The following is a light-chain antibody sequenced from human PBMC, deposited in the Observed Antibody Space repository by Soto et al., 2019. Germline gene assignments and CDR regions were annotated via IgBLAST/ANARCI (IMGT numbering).Light chain of an antibody. CDR2: GAS. Sequence: EVVMTQSPATLSVSPGERVTLSCRASQSVRSNLAWYQQKPGQSPRLLIYGASTRATGIPARFSGSGSGTEFTLTISSLQSEDFAVYYCQQYGSSSITFGQGTRLEIK. CDR1: QSVRSN. J-gene: IGKJ5*01. V-gene: IGKV3-15*01. CDR3: QQYGSSSIT.